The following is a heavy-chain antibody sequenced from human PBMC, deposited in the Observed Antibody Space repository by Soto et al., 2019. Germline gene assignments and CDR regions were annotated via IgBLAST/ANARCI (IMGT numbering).Heavy chain of an antibody. CDR3: ASSGSKPRFDN. CDR2: TYSTGTT. J-gene: IGHJ4*02. CDR1: GFTVGNNY. Sequence: GGSLRLSCAASGFTVGNNYMSWVRQAPGKGLDWVSLTYSTGTTYYADSVKGRFTISRDNSKSTLFLQMNSLRAEDTAIYYCASSGSKPRFDNWGQGALVTVSS. V-gene: IGHV3-66*01. D-gene: IGHD1-26*01.